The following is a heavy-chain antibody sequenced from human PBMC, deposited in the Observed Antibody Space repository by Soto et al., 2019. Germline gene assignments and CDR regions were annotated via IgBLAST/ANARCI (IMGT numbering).Heavy chain of an antibody. CDR2: ISGSGFRP. J-gene: IGHJ4*02. CDR3: AKDQGDDSSGYYSDY. CDR1: GFTFSSYA. Sequence: GGSLRLSXAASGFTFSSYAMSWVRQAPGKGLEWVSTISGSGFRPYYADSVKGRFTISRDNSKNTLYLQMNSLRAEDTAVYYCAKDQGDDSSGYYSDYWGQGTLVTVSS. V-gene: IGHV3-23*01. D-gene: IGHD3-22*01.